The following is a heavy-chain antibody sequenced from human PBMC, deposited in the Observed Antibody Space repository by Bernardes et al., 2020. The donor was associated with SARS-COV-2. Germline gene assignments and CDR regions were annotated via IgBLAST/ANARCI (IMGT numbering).Heavy chain of an antibody. J-gene: IGHJ3*01. V-gene: IGHV1-69*13. CDR2: IIPIFGTT. Sequence: SVKVSCKASGGTLNMFVMSWVRQAPGRRLEWMGGIIPIFGTTHYAQKFQGRVTITADESTSTAYLELRSLRSEDTAIYFCARGRDIVVEPSDSDASDVWGQGTMVTVST. D-gene: IGHD2-2*01. CDR1: GGTLNMFV. CDR3: ARGRDIVVEPSDSDASDV.